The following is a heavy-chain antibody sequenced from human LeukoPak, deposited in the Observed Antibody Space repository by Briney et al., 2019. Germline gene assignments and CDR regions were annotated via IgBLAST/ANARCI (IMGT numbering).Heavy chain of an antibody. CDR2: ISAYNGNT. D-gene: IGHD2-2*01. CDR1: GYTLTELS. CDR3: ARGRVVVPAATQFDY. J-gene: IGHJ4*02. Sequence: ASVKVSCKVSGYTLTELSMHWVRQAPGQGLEWMGWISAYNGNTNYAQKLQGRVTMTTDTSTSTAYMELRSLRSDDTAVYYCARGRVVVPAATQFDYWGQGTLVTVSS. V-gene: IGHV1-18*01.